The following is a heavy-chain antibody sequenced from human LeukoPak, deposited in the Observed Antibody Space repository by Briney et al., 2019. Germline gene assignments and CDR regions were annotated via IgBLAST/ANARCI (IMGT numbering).Heavy chain of an antibody. J-gene: IGHJ3*02. CDR3: AADRGDYSGSYWTAFDI. CDR1: EYTLTELS. Sequence: ASVKVSCKVSEYTLTELSMHWVRQAPGKGLEWLGGFDPEDGEIIYAQKFQGRVTMSDDTSTDTAYMELGSLRSDDTAVYYYAADRGDYSGSYWTAFDIWGQGTMVTVSS. CDR2: FDPEDGEI. V-gene: IGHV1-24*01. D-gene: IGHD1-26*01.